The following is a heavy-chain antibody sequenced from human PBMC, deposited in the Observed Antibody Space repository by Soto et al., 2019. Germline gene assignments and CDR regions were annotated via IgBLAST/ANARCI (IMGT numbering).Heavy chain of an antibody. CDR1: GYTFTSYA. V-gene: IGHV1-3*01. CDR3: ARAWYSSGRPRWFDP. CDR2: INVGNGNT. J-gene: IGHJ5*02. Sequence: ASVKVSCKASGYTFTSYAIHWVRQAPGQRLEWMGWINVGNGNTKYSQKFQGRVTMTTDTSTSTAYMELSSLRSDDTAVYYCARAWYSSGRPRWFDPWGQGTLVTVSS. D-gene: IGHD6-19*01.